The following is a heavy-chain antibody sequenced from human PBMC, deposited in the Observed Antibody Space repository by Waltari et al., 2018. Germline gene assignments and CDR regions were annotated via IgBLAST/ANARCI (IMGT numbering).Heavy chain of an antibody. D-gene: IGHD6-19*01. CDR2: INHSGST. CDR3: AKPETGKWLLSFDY. Sequence: QVQLQQWGAGLLKPSETLSLTCAVYGGSFSGSYWSWIRQPPGKGLEWIGEINHSGSTNYNPSLKSRVTISVDTSKNQFSLKLSSVTAADTAVYYCAKPETGKWLLSFDYWGQGTLVTVSS. V-gene: IGHV4-34*01. J-gene: IGHJ4*02. CDR1: GGSFSGSY.